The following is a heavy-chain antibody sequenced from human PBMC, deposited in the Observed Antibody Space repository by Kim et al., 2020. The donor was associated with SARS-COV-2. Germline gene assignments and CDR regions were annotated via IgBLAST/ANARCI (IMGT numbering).Heavy chain of an antibody. D-gene: IGHD6-19*01. V-gene: IGHV3-21*01. CDR3: VVEQWLSVGGFDY. CDR1: GFTFSRCS. CDR2: INSNSDVV. J-gene: IGHJ4*02. Sequence: GGSLRLSCAASGFTFSRCSMNWVRQAPGKGLEWVSEINSNSDVVYYANSVKGRFTISRDNAKNSLSLQMNSLRAEDTGVYYCVVEQWLSVGGFDYWGQGILVTVSS.